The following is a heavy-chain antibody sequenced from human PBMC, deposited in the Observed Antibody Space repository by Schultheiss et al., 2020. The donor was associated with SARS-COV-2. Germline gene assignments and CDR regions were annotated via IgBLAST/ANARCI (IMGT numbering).Heavy chain of an antibody. CDR3: ARGFCGSSSWIGCYYYYYGMDV. CDR2: IYYSGST. J-gene: IGHJ6*02. Sequence: SETLSLTCTVSGGSISSYYWSWIRQPPGKGLEWIGYIYYSGSTNYNPSLKSRVTISVDTSKNQFSLQLNSVTPEDTAVYYCARGFCGSSSWIGCYYYYYGMDVWGQGTTVTVSS. CDR1: GGSISSYY. V-gene: IGHV4-59*12. D-gene: IGHD6-6*01.